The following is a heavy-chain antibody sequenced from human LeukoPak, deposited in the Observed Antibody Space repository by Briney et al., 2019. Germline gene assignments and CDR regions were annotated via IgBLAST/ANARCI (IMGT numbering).Heavy chain of an antibody. V-gene: IGHV3-20*04. CDR3: ARSEYYYDSSGYYRFDY. CDR2: INWNGGST. CDR1: GFTFDDYG. D-gene: IGHD3-22*01. Sequence: GGSLRLSCAASGFTFDDYGMSWVRQAPGKGLEWVSGINWNGGSTGYADSVKGRFTISRDNAKNSLYLQMNSLRAEDTALYYCARSEYYYDSSGYYRFDYWGQGTLVTVSS. J-gene: IGHJ4*02.